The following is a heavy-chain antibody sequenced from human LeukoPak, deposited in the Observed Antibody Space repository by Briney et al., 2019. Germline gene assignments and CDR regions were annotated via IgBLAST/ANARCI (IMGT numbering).Heavy chain of an antibody. CDR1: GFAFSTYV. CDR3: ARPGYSSSWSFDP. CDR2: IGTSGGTT. D-gene: IGHD6-13*01. Sequence: GGSLRLSCAASGFAFSTYVMSWVRQAPGKGLDWVSAIGTSGGTTYYADSVKGRFTISRDNSKDTLYLQMNSLRAEDTAVYYCARPGYSSSWSFDPWGQGTLVTVSS. V-gene: IGHV3-23*01. J-gene: IGHJ5*02.